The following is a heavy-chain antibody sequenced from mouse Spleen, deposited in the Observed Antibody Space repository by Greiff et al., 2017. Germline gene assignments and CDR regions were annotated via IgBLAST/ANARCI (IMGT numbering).Heavy chain of an antibody. CDR1: GYTFTSYW. D-gene: IGHD2-4*01. V-gene: IGHV1-64*01. CDR3: ASLIYYDYDHYFDY. J-gene: IGHJ2*01. CDR2: IHPNSGST. Sequence: QVQLQQPGAELVKPGASVKLSCKASGYTFTSYWMHWVKQRPGQGLEWIGMIHPNSGSTNYNEKFKSKATLTVDKSSSTAYMQLSSLTSEDSAVYYCASLIYYDYDHYFDYWGQGTTLTVSS.